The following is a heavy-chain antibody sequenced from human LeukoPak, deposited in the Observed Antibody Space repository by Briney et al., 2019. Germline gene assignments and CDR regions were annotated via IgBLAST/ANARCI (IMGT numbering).Heavy chain of an antibody. CDR2: IKQYGSEK. Sequence: GGSLRLSCAASGFTFSSYWMSWVRQAPGKGLEGVGNIKQYGSEKYYVDSLKGGFTISRDNAKNALYMQMNSLRAEDTAVYYCARDGQISGSKAIDYWGQGTLVTVSS. V-gene: IGHV3-7*01. CDR3: ARDGQISGSKAIDY. D-gene: IGHD5-12*01. J-gene: IGHJ4*02. CDR1: GFTFSSYW.